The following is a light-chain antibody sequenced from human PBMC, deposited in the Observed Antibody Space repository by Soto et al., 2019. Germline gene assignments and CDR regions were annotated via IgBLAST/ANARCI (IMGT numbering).Light chain of an antibody. Sequence: DIQMTQSPSSLSASVGDRVTITCRASQSISTYLHWYQQKPGKAPNLLIYAASTLQSGVPSRFSGSGSGTEFTLTITRLEPEDSAVYFCQHYGYSQWTFGQGTKVDI. CDR2: AAS. CDR1: QSISTY. J-gene: IGKJ1*01. CDR3: QHYGYSQWT. V-gene: IGKV1-39*01.